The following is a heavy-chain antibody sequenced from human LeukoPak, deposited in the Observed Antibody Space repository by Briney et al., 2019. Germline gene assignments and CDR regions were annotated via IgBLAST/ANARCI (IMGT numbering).Heavy chain of an antibody. CDR2: IYYSGST. J-gene: IGHJ6*03. Sequence: PSETLSLTCTVSGGSISSYYWSWIRQPPGKGLEWIGYIYYSGSTNYNPPLKSRVTISVDTSKNQFSLRLNSVTAADTAVYYCAKNYYGSGRMDVWGKGTTVTISS. CDR3: AKNYYGSGRMDV. D-gene: IGHD3-10*01. CDR1: GGSISSYY. V-gene: IGHV4-59*01.